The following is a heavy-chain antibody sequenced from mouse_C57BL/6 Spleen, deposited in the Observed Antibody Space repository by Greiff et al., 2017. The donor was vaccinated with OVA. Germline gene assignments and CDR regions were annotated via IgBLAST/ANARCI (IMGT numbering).Heavy chain of an antibody. D-gene: IGHD2-3*01. CDR1: GYSITSGYY. V-gene: IGHV3-6*01. J-gene: IGHJ1*03. CDR2: ISYDGSN. Sequence: EVQLQESGPGLVKPSQSLSLTCSVTGYSITSGYYWNWIRQFPGNKLEWMGYISYDGSNNYNPSLKNRISITRDTSKNQFFLKLNSVTTEDTATYCGAGHDGRGYLDVWGTGTTVTVSS. CDR3: AGHDGRGYLDV.